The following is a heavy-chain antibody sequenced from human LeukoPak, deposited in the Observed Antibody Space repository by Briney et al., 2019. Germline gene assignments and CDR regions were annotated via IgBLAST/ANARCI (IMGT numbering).Heavy chain of an antibody. J-gene: IGHJ6*03. V-gene: IGHV1-8*02. CDR2: MNPNSGNT. Sequence: ASVKVSCKASGYTFLHYDINWVRQATGQGLEWMGWMNPNSGNTGYAQKFQGRVTMTRNTSISTAYMELSSLRSEDTAVYYCARGLAAAGSYYYYMDVWGKGTTVTISS. CDR1: GYTFLHYD. CDR3: ARGLAAAGSYYYYMDV. D-gene: IGHD6-13*01.